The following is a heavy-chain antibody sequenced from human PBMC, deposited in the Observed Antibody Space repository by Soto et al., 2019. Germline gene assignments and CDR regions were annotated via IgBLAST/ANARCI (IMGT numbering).Heavy chain of an antibody. V-gene: IGHV3-20*04. CDR2: ISYDGGNK. D-gene: IGHD3-22*01. CDR3: ARVIYDSSGYKPIGLGP. CDR1: GFTFTDYG. Sequence: GGSLRLSCADSGFTFTDYGMHWVRQAPGKGLEWVSVISYDGGNKDYADSVKGRFTISRDNAKNFLYLQMNSLRAEDTALYYCARVIYDSSGYKPIGLGPWGQGTLVTVSS. J-gene: IGHJ5*02.